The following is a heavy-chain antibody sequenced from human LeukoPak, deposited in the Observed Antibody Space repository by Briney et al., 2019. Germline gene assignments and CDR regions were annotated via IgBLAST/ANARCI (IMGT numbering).Heavy chain of an antibody. V-gene: IGHV3-74*01. CDR3: AREVEVVPATMGAYYYYYMDV. D-gene: IGHD2-2*01. J-gene: IGHJ6*03. Sequence: GESLKISCAASGFTISNHWMHWVRQAPGKGLVWVSRINSDGRRTSYADSVKGRFTISRDNAKNTLYLQMNSLRPDDTAVYYCAREVEVVPATMGAYYYYYMDVWGKRTTVTVSS. CDR1: GFTISNHW. CDR2: INSDGRRT.